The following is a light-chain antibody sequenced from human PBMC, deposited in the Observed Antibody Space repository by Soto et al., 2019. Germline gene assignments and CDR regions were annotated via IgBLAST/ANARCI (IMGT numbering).Light chain of an antibody. CDR3: QQLYRYPIT. V-gene: IGKV1-9*01. Sequence: DVQLTQSPSFMSLSAGDRVTITCRASQGFSNSLAWYQQKPGKAPKLLIYSASTLQSGVPSRFSGGFSGTEFTLTISSLQPEDFATYYCQQLYRYPITFGQGTRLEIK. J-gene: IGKJ5*01. CDR1: QGFSNS. CDR2: SAS.